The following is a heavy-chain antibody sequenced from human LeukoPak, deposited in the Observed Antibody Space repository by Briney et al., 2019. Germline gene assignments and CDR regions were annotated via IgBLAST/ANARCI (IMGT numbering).Heavy chain of an antibody. CDR2: IIPIFGTA. V-gene: IGHV1-69*01. CDR3: ARTGRWLQLSWFDY. Sequence: ASVKVSFKASGGTFSSYAISWVRQAPGQGLEWMGGIIPIFGTANYAQKFQGRVTITADESTSTAYMELSSLRSEDTAVYYCARTGRWLQLSWFDYWGQGTLVTVSS. J-gene: IGHJ4*02. D-gene: IGHD5-24*01. CDR1: GGTFSSYA.